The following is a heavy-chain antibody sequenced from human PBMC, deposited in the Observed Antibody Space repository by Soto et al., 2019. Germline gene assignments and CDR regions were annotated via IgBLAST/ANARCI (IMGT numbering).Heavy chain of an antibody. V-gene: IGHV2-5*02. Sequence: QITLNETGPTQVKPRQTLTLTCTFSGSSLTTSGVGVGWIRQSPGKAPVWLALIYWDGDKRYSPSLTSRLTITKDASKNLAVLTMADLDPVDTATYCCAHRVLCTVFGLVTTTASYFDFWGQGTPVAVSS. CDR1: GSSLTTSGVG. CDR2: IYWDGDK. D-gene: IGHD3-3*01. J-gene: IGHJ4*02. CDR3: AHRVLCTVFGLVTTTASYFDF.